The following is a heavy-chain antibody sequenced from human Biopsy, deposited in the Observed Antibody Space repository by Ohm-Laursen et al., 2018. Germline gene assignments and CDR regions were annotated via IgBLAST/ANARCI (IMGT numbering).Heavy chain of an antibody. CDR1: GGSYTGHY. J-gene: IGHJ1*01. CDR3: ARGSNEYGGLYFPH. Sequence: GTLSLTCTVSGGSYTGHYWSWIRQPPGKGLEWIGHISYTGYTSYKSSLKSRVTISLDTSRKHFSLRLTSLAAADTAVYYCARGSNEYGGLYFPHWGQGTLVTVSS. CDR2: ISYTGYT. D-gene: IGHD4-23*01. V-gene: IGHV4-59*11.